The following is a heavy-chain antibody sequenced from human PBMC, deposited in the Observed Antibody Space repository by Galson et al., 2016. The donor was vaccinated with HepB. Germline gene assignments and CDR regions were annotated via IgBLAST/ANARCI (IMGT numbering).Heavy chain of an antibody. CDR3: SSAAYHYGSNGYYFAY. Sequence: SLRLSCAASGFSFSLYAMHWVRQAPGKGLEWVSIISYHGTNKYYADSVKGRFTISRDNSKNTLYLQMNSLRPEDTAVYYCSSAAYHYGSNGYYFAYWGQGTLVTVSS. D-gene: IGHD3-22*01. J-gene: IGHJ4*02. CDR1: GFSFSLYA. V-gene: IGHV3-30-3*01. CDR2: ISYHGTNK.